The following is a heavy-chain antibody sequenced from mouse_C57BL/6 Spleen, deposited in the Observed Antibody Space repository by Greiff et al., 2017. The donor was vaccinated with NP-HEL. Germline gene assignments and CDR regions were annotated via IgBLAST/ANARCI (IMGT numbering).Heavy chain of an antibody. D-gene: IGHD2-4*01. J-gene: IGHJ3*01. Sequence: QVQLQQPGAELVKPGASVKMSCKASGYTFTSYWITWVKQRPGQGLEWIGDIYPGSGSTNYNEKFKSKATLTVDTSSSTAYMQLSSLTSEDSAVYYGARGSTMITDAWFAYWGQGTLVTVSA. CDR1: GYTFTSYW. V-gene: IGHV1-55*01. CDR2: IYPGSGST. CDR3: ARGSTMITDAWFAY.